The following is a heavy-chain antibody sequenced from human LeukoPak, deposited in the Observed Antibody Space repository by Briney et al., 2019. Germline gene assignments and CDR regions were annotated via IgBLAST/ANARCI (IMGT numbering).Heavy chain of an antibody. J-gene: IGHJ6*03. D-gene: IGHD6-19*01. CDR3: ASARYSSGWHYYYYYYMDV. Sequence: GGSLRLSCAASGFTVSSNYMSWVRQAPGKGLEWVSVIYSGGSTYYADSVKGRFTISRDNSKNTLYLQMNSLRAEDTAVYCCASARYSSGWHYYYYYYMDVWGKGTTVTVSS. V-gene: IGHV3-53*01. CDR2: IYSGGST. CDR1: GFTVSSNY.